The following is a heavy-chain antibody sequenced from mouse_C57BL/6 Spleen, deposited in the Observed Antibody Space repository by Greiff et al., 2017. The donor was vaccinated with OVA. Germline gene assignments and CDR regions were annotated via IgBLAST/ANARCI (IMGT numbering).Heavy chain of an antibody. CDR2: IDPSDSYT. CDR1: GYTFTSYW. CDR3: ARSVTTVGFDY. D-gene: IGHD1-1*01. V-gene: IGHV1-69*01. Sequence: VQLQQPGAELVMPGASVKLSCKASGYTFTSYWMHWVKQRPGQGLEWIGEIDPSDSYTNYNQKFKGKSTLTVDKSSSTAYMQLSSLTSEDSAVYYCARSVTTVGFDYWGQGTTLTVSS. J-gene: IGHJ2*01.